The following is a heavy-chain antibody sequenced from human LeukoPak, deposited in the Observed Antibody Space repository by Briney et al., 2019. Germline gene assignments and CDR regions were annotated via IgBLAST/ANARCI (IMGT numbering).Heavy chain of an antibody. V-gene: IGHV3-23*01. D-gene: IGHD3-10*01. CDR3: AKDLLTYYYGSGMWCLDP. CDR1: GFTFSSYG. J-gene: IGHJ5*02. CDR2: ISGSGGST. Sequence: GGSLRLSCAASGFTFSSYGMSWVRQAPGKGLEWVSAISGSGGSTYYADSVKGRFTISRDNSKNTLYLQMNSLRAEDTAVYYCAKDLLTYYYGSGMWCLDPWGQGTLVTVSS.